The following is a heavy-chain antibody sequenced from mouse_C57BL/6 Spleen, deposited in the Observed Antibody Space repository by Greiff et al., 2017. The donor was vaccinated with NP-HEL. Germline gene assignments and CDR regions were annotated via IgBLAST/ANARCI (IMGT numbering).Heavy chain of an antibody. V-gene: IGHV1-82*01. CDR1: GYAFSSSW. Sequence: QVQLQQSGPELVKPGASVKISCKASGYAFSSSWMNWVKQRPGKGLEWIGRIYPGDGDTNYNGKFKGKATLTADKSSSTAYMQLSSLTSEDSAVYFCARSASLYDGYYLDYWGQGTTLTVSS. CDR2: IYPGDGDT. J-gene: IGHJ2*01. CDR3: ARSASLYDGYYLDY. D-gene: IGHD2-3*01.